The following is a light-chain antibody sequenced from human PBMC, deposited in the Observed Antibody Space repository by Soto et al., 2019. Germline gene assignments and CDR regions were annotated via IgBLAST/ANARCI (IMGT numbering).Light chain of an antibody. J-gene: IGKJ1*01. CDR1: QNIDSG. CDR2: KAS. V-gene: IGKV1-5*03. Sequence: DIQMTQSPSTLSASVGDRVTITCRASQNIDSGLAWYQQKPGKAPKLLIYKASTLESGVPLRFSGSGSGTEFTLTITRLQHYCQQYHFFWTFGQGTRVEIK. CDR3: WT.